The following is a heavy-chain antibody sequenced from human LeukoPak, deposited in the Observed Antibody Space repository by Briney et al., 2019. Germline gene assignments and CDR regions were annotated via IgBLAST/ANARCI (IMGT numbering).Heavy chain of an antibody. CDR3: EKDRYDFWSGYHLEGPDY. Sequence: GGSLRLSCSASGFTFSSYAMHWVRQAPGKGLDYISAISSNGGSTYYADSVKGRFTISRDNSKNTVYLQMSSLRAEDTAVYYCEKDRYDFWSGYHLEGPDYWGQGTLVTVSS. V-gene: IGHV3-64D*09. CDR2: ISSNGGST. J-gene: IGHJ4*02. CDR1: GFTFSSYA. D-gene: IGHD3-3*01.